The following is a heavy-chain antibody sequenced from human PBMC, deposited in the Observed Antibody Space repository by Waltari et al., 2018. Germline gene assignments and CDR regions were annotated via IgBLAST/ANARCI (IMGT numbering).Heavy chain of an antibody. J-gene: IGHJ4*02. CDR2: IFPGNSDI. Sequence: EVQLVQSGAEAKNPGESLKISCKGSGYSFTNYWIGWVRQMPGKGLEWMGIIFPGNSDIRYSPSFQGQVTISADKSISTAYLQWSSLRASDTAMYYCARHQLGVATIVDYWGQGTLVTVSS. CDR1: GYSFTNYW. D-gene: IGHD5-12*01. V-gene: IGHV5-51*01. CDR3: ARHQLGVATIVDY.